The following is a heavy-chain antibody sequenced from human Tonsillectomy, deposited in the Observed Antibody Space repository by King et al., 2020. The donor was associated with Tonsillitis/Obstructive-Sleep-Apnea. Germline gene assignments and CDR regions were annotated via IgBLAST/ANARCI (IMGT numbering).Heavy chain of an antibody. D-gene: IGHD3-10*01. CDR3: ARDTHYYGSGSYYPRHYYGMDV. V-gene: IGHV3-33*01. CDR1: GFTFSTYG. CDR2: IWHDGINK. Sequence: VQLVESGGGVVQPGRSLRISCAASGFTFSTYGIHWVRQAPGKGLEWVAIIWHDGINKYYADSVKGRFTISRDNSKNTLYLEMNSLRAEDTAVYYCARDTHYYGSGSYYPRHYYGMDVWGQGPTVTVS. J-gene: IGHJ6*02.